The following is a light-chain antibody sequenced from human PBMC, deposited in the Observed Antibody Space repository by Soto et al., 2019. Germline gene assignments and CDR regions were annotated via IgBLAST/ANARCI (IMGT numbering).Light chain of an antibody. CDR1: GSDVGAYNY. Sequence: QSALTQPPSASGSPGQSVTISCTGTGSDVGAYNYVSWYQQHPGKAPKLMIYAVTKRPSGVPDRFSGSKSGNTASLTVSGLQADDEADYYCSSYAGSNNLLFGGGTKLTVL. CDR2: AVT. V-gene: IGLV2-8*01. J-gene: IGLJ2*01. CDR3: SSYAGSNNLL.